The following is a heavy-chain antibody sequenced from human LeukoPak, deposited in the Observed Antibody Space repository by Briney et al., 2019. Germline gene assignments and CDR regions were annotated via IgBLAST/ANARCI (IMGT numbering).Heavy chain of an antibody. Sequence: SGGSLRLSCAASGFTFSSYAMSWVRQAPGKGLEWVSAISGSGGSTYYVDSVKGRFTISRDNSKNTLYLQMNSLRAEDTAVYYCAKTANYYDSSGYGGFDYWGQGTLVTVSS. D-gene: IGHD3-22*01. CDR1: GFTFSSYA. CDR2: ISGSGGST. CDR3: AKTANYYDSSGYGGFDY. V-gene: IGHV3-23*01. J-gene: IGHJ4*02.